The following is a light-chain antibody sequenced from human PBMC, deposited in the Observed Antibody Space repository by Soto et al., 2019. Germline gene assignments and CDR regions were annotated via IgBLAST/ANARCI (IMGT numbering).Light chain of an antibody. Sequence: DIQMTQSPSFVSASVGDRVTITCRASQAVSTWLAWYQQKPGDAPKLLIYAASTLQSGVPSRFSGSGSGTDFTLTIRSLQPEAFATYYCHQPNSFPRTFGGGTKVEIK. V-gene: IGKV1-12*01. CDR3: HQPNSFPRT. J-gene: IGKJ4*01. CDR2: AAS. CDR1: QAVSTW.